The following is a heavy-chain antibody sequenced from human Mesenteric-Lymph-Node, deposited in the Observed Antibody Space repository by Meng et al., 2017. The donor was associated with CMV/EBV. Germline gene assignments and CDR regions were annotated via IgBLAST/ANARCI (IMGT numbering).Heavy chain of an antibody. CDR2: IYSGGST. Sequence: GESLKISCAASGFTVSSNYMSWVRQAPGKGLEWVSVIYSGGSTYYADSVKGRFTISRDNSKNILYLHMNTLTVEDTSVYYCASPTGASYYGGPAYWGQGTLVTVSS. J-gene: IGHJ4*02. CDR1: GFTVSSNY. CDR3: ASPTGASYYGGPAY. V-gene: IGHV3-66*02. D-gene: IGHD1-26*01.